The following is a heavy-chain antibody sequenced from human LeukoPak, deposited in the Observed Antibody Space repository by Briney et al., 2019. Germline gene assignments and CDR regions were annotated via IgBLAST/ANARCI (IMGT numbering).Heavy chain of an antibody. CDR1: GGSNTHYY. Sequence: SETLSLTCSVSGGSNTHYYWSWIRQPPGKGLEWIGYIYHSGSTNYNPSLKSRVTISVDTSKNHFSLKLSSVTAADTAVYYCARGQWLPVFDFWGQGTLVTVSS. V-gene: IGHV4-59*01. CDR3: ARGQWLPVFDF. D-gene: IGHD3-22*01. J-gene: IGHJ4*02. CDR2: IYHSGST.